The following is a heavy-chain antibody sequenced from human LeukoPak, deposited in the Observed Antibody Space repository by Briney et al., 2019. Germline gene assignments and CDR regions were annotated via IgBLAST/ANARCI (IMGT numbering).Heavy chain of an antibody. Sequence: PGGSLRLSCAASGFTFSSYAMSWVRQAPGKGLEWVSAISGSGGSTYYADSVKGRFTISRDNSKNTLYLQMNSLRAEDTAVYYCAGRGRRGRYCSGGSCYPDYWGQGTLVTVSS. D-gene: IGHD2-15*01. CDR3: AGRGRRGRYCSGGSCYPDY. J-gene: IGHJ4*02. CDR2: ISGSGGST. CDR1: GFTFSSYA. V-gene: IGHV3-23*01.